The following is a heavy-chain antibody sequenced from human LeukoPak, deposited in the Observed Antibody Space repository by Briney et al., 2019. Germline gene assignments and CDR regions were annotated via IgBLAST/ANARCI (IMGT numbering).Heavy chain of an antibody. D-gene: IGHD2-15*01. Sequence: PGGSLRLSCAASGFTFSSSGMHWVRQAPGRGLEWVAFIRFDGTTKYYAQSVRGRFTISRDNSKNTLGLQMNSLRAEDTAVYYCARGAEYCSGGSCPDAFDIWGQGTMVTVSS. J-gene: IGHJ3*02. CDR2: IRFDGTTK. CDR1: GFTFSSSG. CDR3: ARGAEYCSGGSCPDAFDI. V-gene: IGHV3-30*02.